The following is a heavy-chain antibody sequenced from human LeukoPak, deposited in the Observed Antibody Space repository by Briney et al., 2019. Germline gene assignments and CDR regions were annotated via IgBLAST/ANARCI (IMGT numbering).Heavy chain of an antibody. Sequence: GGSLRLSCAATGVTFSSHAMNLVRQAPGKGLEWVSSIGGIGASTYYADSVKGRFTISRNNSKNTLYLQMNSLRAEDTALYYCAKAAYGDYVNWFDPWGQGILVIVSS. J-gene: IGHJ5*02. CDR2: IGGIGAST. CDR3: AKAAYGDYVNWFDP. CDR1: GVTFSSHA. D-gene: IGHD4-17*01. V-gene: IGHV3-23*01.